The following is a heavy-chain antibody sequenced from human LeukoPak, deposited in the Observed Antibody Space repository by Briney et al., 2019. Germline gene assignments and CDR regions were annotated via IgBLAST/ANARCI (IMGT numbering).Heavy chain of an antibody. CDR3: ARRDGYKDAFDI. J-gene: IGHJ3*02. Sequence: SETLSLTCAVSGGSFSGYYWSWIRQPPGKGLEWIGEINHSGSTNYNPSLKSRVTISVDTSKNQFSLKLSSVTAADTAVYYCARRDGYKDAFDIWGQGTMVTVSS. V-gene: IGHV4-34*01. CDR2: INHSGST. D-gene: IGHD5-24*01. CDR1: GGSFSGYY.